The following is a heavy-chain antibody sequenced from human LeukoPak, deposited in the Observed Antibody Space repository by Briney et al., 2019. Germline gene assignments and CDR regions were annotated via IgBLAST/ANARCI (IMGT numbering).Heavy chain of an antibody. Sequence: SETLSLTCAVYGGSFSGYYWSWIRQPPGKGLEWIGEINHSGSTNYNPSLKSRVTISVDTSKNQFSLKLSSVTAADTAVYYCARRGRGYRQPVYYYYYYMDVWGKGTTVTISS. CDR3: ARRGRGYRQPVYYYYYYMDV. V-gene: IGHV4-34*01. J-gene: IGHJ6*03. CDR1: GGSFSGYY. D-gene: IGHD5-18*01. CDR2: INHSGST.